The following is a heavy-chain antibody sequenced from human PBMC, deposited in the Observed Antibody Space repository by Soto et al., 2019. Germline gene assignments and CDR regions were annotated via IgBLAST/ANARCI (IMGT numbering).Heavy chain of an antibody. V-gene: IGHV1-69*13. CDR1: GGTFSSYA. Sequence: GASVKVSCKASGGTFSSYAISWVRQAPGQGLEWMGGIIPIFGTANYAQKFQGRVTITADESTSTAYMELSSLRSEDTAVYYCARVVVAAKVDYYYYGMDVWGQGTTVTVSS. D-gene: IGHD2-15*01. J-gene: IGHJ6*02. CDR3: ARVVVAAKVDYYYYGMDV. CDR2: IIPIFGTA.